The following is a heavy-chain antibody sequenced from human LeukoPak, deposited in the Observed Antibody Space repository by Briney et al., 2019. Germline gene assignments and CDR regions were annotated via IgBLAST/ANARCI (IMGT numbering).Heavy chain of an antibody. CDR1: GFTFSSYA. D-gene: IGHD1-7*01. Sequence: GGSLRLSCAASGFTFSSYAMSWVRQAPGKGLEWVSAISGSGGSTYYADSVKGRFTISRDNSKNTPYLQMNSLRAEDTAVYYCAKCLWYNWNYPFDYWGQGTLVTVSS. CDR3: AKCLWYNWNYPFDY. J-gene: IGHJ4*02. CDR2: ISGSGGST. V-gene: IGHV3-23*01.